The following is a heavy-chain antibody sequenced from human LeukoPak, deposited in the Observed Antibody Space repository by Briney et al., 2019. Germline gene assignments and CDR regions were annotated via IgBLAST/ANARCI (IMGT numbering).Heavy chain of an antibody. J-gene: IGHJ4*02. Sequence: GGSLRLSCAASGFTFSNAWMSWVRQAPGKGLGWVGRIKSKTDGGTTDYAAPVKGRFTISRDDSKNTLYLQMNSLKTEDTAVYYCTTDHATYYYDSSGYPTYFDYWGQGTLVTVSS. D-gene: IGHD3-22*01. CDR3: TTDHATYYYDSSGYPTYFDY. V-gene: IGHV3-15*01. CDR2: IKSKTDGGTT. CDR1: GFTFSNAW.